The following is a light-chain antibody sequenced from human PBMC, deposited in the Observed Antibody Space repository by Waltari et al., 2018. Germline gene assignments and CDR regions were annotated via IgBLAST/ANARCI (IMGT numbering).Light chain of an antibody. Sequence: EIVLTQSPLSLPVTPGEPVSLSCRTCQSLLYSNGYNYLDWYLQKPGQSPQLLIYLGSNRASGVPDRFSGSGSGTDFTLKITRVEAEDVGVYYCMQALQTPLTFGGGTKVEIK. CDR2: LGS. V-gene: IGKV2-28*01. CDR1: QSLLYSNGYNY. J-gene: IGKJ4*01. CDR3: MQALQTPLT.